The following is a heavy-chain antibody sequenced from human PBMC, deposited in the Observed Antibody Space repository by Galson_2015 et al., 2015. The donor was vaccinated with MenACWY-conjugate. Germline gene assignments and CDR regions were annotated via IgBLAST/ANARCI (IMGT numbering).Heavy chain of an antibody. D-gene: IGHD1-26*01. V-gene: IGHV1-69*13. CDR2: IIPIFGTA. CDR1: GGTFSSYA. Sequence: SVKVSCKASGGTFSSYAISWVRQAPGQGLEWTGGIIPIFGTANYAQKFQGRVTITADESTSTAYMELSSLRSEDTAVYYCARDVIVVGATAPPRWFDPWGQGTLVTVSS. J-gene: IGHJ5*02. CDR3: ARDVIVVGATAPPRWFDP.